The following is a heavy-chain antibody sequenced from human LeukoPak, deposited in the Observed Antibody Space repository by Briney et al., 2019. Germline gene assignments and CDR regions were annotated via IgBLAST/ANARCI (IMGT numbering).Heavy chain of an antibody. CDR2: ISPYNGNT. J-gene: IGHJ6*02. D-gene: IGHD2-15*01. V-gene: IGHV1-18*01. CDR1: GYTFTNYG. CDR3: ARDLDIVVVAAAGRHYGLDV. Sequence: ASVKVSCKASGYTFTNYGISWVRQAPGQGLEWMGWISPYNGNTNYAQKFQGRVTKTTDTSTTTAYMELRSLRSDDTAVYYCARDLDIVVVAAAGRHYGLDVWGQGTTVTVSS.